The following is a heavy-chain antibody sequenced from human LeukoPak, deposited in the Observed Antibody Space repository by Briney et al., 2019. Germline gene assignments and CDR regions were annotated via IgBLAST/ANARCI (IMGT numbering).Heavy chain of an antibody. V-gene: IGHV3-21*01. CDR3: ARAHCSGRGCYQRYDGFDI. Sequence: PGGSLRPSCVASGFTFSDYSMNWVRQAPGKGLEWVSSISSNSAYIYYVDSLRGRFTVSRDNAKSSLFLQMNSLRVEDTAVYYCARAHCSGRGCYQRYDGFDIWGQGTVVTVSS. D-gene: IGHD2-15*01. CDR1: GFTFSDYS. J-gene: IGHJ3*02. CDR2: ISSNSAYI.